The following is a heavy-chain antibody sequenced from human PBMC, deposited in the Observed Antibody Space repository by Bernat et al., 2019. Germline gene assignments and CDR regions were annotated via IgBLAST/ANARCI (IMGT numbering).Heavy chain of an antibody. CDR2: ISYDGSNK. CDR1: GFTFSSYA. CDR3: ARDSDTAMPTDY. D-gene: IGHD5-18*01. Sequence: QVQLVESGGGVVQPRRSLRLSCAASGFTFSSYAMHWVRQAPGKGLEWVAVISYDGSNKYYADSVKGRFTISRDNSKNTLYLQMNSLRAEDTAVYYCARDSDTAMPTDYWGQGTLVTVSS. V-gene: IGHV3-30-3*01. J-gene: IGHJ4*02.